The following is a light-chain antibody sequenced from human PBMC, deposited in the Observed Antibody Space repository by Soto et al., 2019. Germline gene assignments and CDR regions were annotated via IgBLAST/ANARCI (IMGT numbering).Light chain of an antibody. CDR3: QSYDKSLSGSV. V-gene: IGLV1-40*01. J-gene: IGLJ1*01. CDR2: GDG. CDR1: NSNIGAGYD. Sequence: KRVTISCTGSNSNIGAGYDVHWYQQLPGTAPKLLMYGDGNRPSGVPDRFSASKSGTSASLAITGLQAEDEADYYCQSYDKSLSGSVFGTGTKVT.